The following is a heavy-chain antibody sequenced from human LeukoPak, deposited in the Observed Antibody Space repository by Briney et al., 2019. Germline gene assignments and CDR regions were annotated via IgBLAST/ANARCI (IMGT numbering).Heavy chain of an antibody. J-gene: IGHJ4*02. CDR3: ARFYDTSGYLDC. D-gene: IGHD3-22*01. CDR2: LYDGGIT. CDR1: GFTFSSYA. V-gene: IGHV3-66*01. Sequence: PGGSLRLSCSASGFTFSSYALSWVRQAPGKGREWVSVLYDGGITYYADSVKGRFTISGDNSKNMLFLQMKSLRAEDTAVYYCARFYDTSGYLDCWGQGTLVTVSS.